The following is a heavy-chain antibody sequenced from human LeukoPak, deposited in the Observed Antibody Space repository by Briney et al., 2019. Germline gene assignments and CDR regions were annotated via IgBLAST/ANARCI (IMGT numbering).Heavy chain of an antibody. CDR1: GYTFTDYY. CDR3: ARVSDHGYNLVYYFDY. Sequence: ALVKVSCKASGYTFTDYYIHWVRQAPGQGLEWMGWINPNSGGTNYAQKFQGRVTMTRDTSISTAYMELSRLRSDDTAVYYCARVSDHGYNLVYYFDYWGQGTLVTVSS. D-gene: IGHD5-24*01. CDR2: INPNSGGT. V-gene: IGHV1-2*02. J-gene: IGHJ4*02.